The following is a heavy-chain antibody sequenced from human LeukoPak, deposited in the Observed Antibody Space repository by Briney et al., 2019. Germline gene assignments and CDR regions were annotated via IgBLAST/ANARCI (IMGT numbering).Heavy chain of an antibody. CDR2: ISGSGGST. CDR1: GFTFNSYA. Sequence: QPGGSLRLSCAASGFTFNSYAMSWVRQAPGKGLEWVSDISGSGGSTYYADSVKGRFTISRDNSKNTLYLQMNSLRAEDTAVYYCAKCYYDSSGYYFGAFDIWGQGTMVTVS. D-gene: IGHD3-22*01. J-gene: IGHJ3*02. V-gene: IGHV3-23*01. CDR3: AKCYYDSSGYYFGAFDI.